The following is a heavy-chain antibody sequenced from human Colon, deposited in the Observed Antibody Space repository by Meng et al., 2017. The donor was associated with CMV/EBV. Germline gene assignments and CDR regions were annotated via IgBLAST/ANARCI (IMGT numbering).Heavy chain of an antibody. CDR3: ATDINGASTEAFDT. D-gene: IGHD1-20*01. V-gene: IGHV3-15*01. CDR2: IKSKIDDMTT. Sequence: GGSLRLSCAASGFLFNNAWMSWVRQTPEKGLEWVGRIKSKIDDMTTDYAAPVKGRFTISREDSKKMLYLEMNNLKTEDTGMYYRATDINGASTEAFDTWGQGTSVTVSS. CDR1: GFLFNNAW. J-gene: IGHJ3*02.